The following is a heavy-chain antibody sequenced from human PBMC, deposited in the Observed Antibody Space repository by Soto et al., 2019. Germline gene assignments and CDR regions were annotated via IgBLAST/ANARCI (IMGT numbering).Heavy chain of an antibody. D-gene: IGHD5-18*01. CDR3: AREWGYSYGPFLDY. V-gene: IGHV1-3*01. CDR2: INAGNGNT. J-gene: IGHJ4*02. Sequence: ASVKVSCNASGYTFPSYAMHWVCQAPGQRLEWMGWINAGNGNTKYSQKFQGRVTITRDTSASTAYMELSSLRSEDTAVYYCAREWGYSYGPFLDYWGQGTLVTVSS. CDR1: GYTFPSYA.